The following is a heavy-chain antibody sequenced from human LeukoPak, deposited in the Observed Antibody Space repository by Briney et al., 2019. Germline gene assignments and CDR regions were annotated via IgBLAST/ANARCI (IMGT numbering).Heavy chain of an antibody. CDR3: AKDGGAYDHFFDC. J-gene: IGHJ4*02. D-gene: IGHD3-22*01. Sequence: PGGSLRLSCAASGFTFSNYGMLWVRQAPGKGLEWVAFIRYDGSNKYYVASVKGRFTISRDNSKNTLYLQMNSLRAEDTALYYCAKDGGAYDHFFDCWGQGTLVTVSS. V-gene: IGHV3-30*02. CDR1: GFTFSNYG. CDR2: IRYDGSNK.